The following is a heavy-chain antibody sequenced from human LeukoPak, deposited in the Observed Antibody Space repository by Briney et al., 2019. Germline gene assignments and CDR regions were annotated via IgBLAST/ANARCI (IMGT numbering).Heavy chain of an antibody. CDR1: AFTFRSYA. J-gene: IGHJ4*02. CDR2: ISGSGGST. V-gene: IGHV3-23*01. Sequence: PGGSLRLSCAASAFTFRSYAMIWVRQAPGKGLEWVSGISGSGGSTYYSDSAKGRFTISRDNSNNTLYLQMNSLRAEDTAVYYCAKGAASREYTYVANWGQGTLVTVS. CDR3: AKGAASREYTYVAN. D-gene: IGHD5-18*01.